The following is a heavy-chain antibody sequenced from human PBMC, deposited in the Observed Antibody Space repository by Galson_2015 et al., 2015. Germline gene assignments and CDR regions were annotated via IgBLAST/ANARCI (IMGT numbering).Heavy chain of an antibody. D-gene: IGHD3-10*01. V-gene: IGHV2-70*04. CDR2: IDWDDDK. CDR1: GFSLSTSGMR. CDR3: TLFGWSERLLWFGELSGAFDI. Sequence: LVKPTQTLTLTRTFSGFSLSTSGMRVSWIRQPPGKALEWLARIDWDDDKFYSTSLKTRLTISKDTSKNQVVLTMTNMDPVDTATYYCTLFGWSERLLWFGELSGAFDIWGQGTMVTVSS. J-gene: IGHJ3*02.